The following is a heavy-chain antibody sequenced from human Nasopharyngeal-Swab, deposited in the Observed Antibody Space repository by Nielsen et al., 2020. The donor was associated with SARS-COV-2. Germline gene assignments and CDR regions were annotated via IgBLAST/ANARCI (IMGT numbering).Heavy chain of an antibody. Sequence: WIRQPPGKGLEWIGEINHSGSTNYNPSLKGRVTISVDTSKNQFSLKLSSVTAADTAVYYCARTQRGDGDSRGYYYYYMDVWGKGTTVTVSS. V-gene: IGHV4-34*01. CDR2: INHSGST. J-gene: IGHJ6*03. D-gene: IGHD4-17*01. CDR3: ARTQRGDGDSRGYYYYYMDV.